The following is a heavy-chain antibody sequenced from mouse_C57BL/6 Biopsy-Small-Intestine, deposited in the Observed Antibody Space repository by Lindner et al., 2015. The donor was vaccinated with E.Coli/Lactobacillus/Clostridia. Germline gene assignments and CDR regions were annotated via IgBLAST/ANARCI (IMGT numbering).Heavy chain of an antibody. CDR2: ISSGSSTI. V-gene: IGHV5-17*01. D-gene: IGHD1-1*01. Sequence: VQLQESGGGLVKPGGSLKLSCAASGFTFSDYGMHWVRQAPEKGLEWVAYISSGSSTIYYADTVKGRFTISRDNAKNTLFLQMTSLRSEDTAMYYCARTHYYYGSSYDFDHWGQGTTLTVSS. CDR3: ARTHYYYGSSYDFDH. CDR1: GFTFSDYG. J-gene: IGHJ2*01.